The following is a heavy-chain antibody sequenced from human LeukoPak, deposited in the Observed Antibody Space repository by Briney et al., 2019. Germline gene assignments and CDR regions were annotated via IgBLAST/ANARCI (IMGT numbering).Heavy chain of an antibody. CDR3: AREWGSSGPDSDY. CDR2: ISYDGSNK. D-gene: IGHD3-22*01. V-gene: IGHV3-30-3*01. Sequence: GGSLRLSCAASGFTFSSYAMHWVRQAPGKGLEWVAVISYDGSNKYYADSVKGRFTISGDNSKNTLYLQMNSLRAEDTAVYYCAREWGSSGPDSDYWGQGTLVTVSS. CDR1: GFTFSSYA. J-gene: IGHJ4*02.